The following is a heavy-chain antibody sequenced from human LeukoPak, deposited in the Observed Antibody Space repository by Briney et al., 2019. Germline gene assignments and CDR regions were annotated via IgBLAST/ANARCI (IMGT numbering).Heavy chain of an antibody. CDR3: ARHPVLGSYGSYYYYMDV. V-gene: IGHV5-51*01. D-gene: IGHD5-18*01. CDR2: IYPGDSDT. CDR1: GYSFTGYW. J-gene: IGHJ6*03. Sequence: GESLKISCKGSGYSFTGYWIGWVRQMPGKGLEWMGIIYPGDSDTRYSRSFQGQVTISADKASSTAYLQWSSLKASDSAMYYCARHPVLGSYGSYYYYMDVWGKGTTVTVSS.